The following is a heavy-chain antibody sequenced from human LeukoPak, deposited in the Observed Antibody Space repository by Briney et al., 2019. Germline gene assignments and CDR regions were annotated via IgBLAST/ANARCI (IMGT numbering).Heavy chain of an antibody. Sequence: PSETLSLTCTVSGGSISSYYWSWIRQPPGKGLEWIGYIYYSGSTNYNPSLKSRVTISVDTSKNQFSLKLSSVTAADTAVYYCARLPCSGSCYSFWFDPWGQGTLVTVSS. CDR3: ARLPCSGSCYSFWFDP. CDR2: IYYSGST. CDR1: GGSISSYY. D-gene: IGHD2-15*01. V-gene: IGHV4-59*08. J-gene: IGHJ5*02.